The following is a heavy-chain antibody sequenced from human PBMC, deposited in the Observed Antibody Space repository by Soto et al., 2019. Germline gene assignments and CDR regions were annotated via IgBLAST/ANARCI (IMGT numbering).Heavy chain of an antibody. D-gene: IGHD6-19*01. J-gene: IGHJ4*02. CDR3: ARDQDPSYSSGPLDY. V-gene: IGHV1-18*01. Sequence: ASVKVSCKASGYTFTSYGISWVRQAPGQGLEWMGWISAYNGNTNYAQKLQGRVTMTTDTSTSTAYMELRSLRSDDTAVYYCARDQDPSYSSGPLDYWGQRTLVTVSS. CDR2: ISAYNGNT. CDR1: GYTFTSYG.